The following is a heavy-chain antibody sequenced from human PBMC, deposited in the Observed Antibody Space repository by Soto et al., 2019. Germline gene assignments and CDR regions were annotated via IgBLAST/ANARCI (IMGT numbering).Heavy chain of an antibody. Sequence: SVKVSCKASGVTFGSYSMSWVRQAPGQGLEWMGGIIPIFGTANYAQKFQGRVTITADESTSTAYMELSGLRSEDTAVYYCARVGLDYDILPGYYLWVQGTLVTVSP. CDR2: IIPIFGTA. CDR3: ARVGLDYDILPGYYL. V-gene: IGHV1-69*13. CDR1: GVTFGSYS. J-gene: IGHJ4*02. D-gene: IGHD3-9*01.